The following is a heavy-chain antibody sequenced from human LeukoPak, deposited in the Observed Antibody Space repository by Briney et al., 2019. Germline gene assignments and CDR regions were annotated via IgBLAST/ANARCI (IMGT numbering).Heavy chain of an antibody. CDR2: IYYSGST. CDR3: ARDLYYYDSSGYYYYQYFDY. J-gene: IGHJ4*02. Sequence: SETLSLTCTVSGGSISSSSYYWGWIRQPPGKGLEWIGSIYYSGSTYYNPSLKSRVTISVDTSKNQFSLKLSSVTAADTAVYYCARDLYYYDSSGYYYYQYFDYWGQGTLVTVSS. V-gene: IGHV4-39*07. D-gene: IGHD3-22*01. CDR1: GGSISSSSYY.